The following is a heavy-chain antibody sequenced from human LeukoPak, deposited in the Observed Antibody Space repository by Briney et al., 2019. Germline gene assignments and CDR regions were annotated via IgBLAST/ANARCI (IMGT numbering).Heavy chain of an antibody. J-gene: IGHJ6*03. CDR1: GFTFSSYS. CDR3: ARCYYYYYMDV. V-gene: IGHV3-30*03. Sequence: GGSLRLSCAASGFTFSSYSMNWVRQAPGKGLEWVAVISYDGSNKYYADSVKGRFTISRDNSKNTLYLQMNSLRAEDTAVYYCARCYYYYYMDVWGKGTTVTVSS. CDR2: ISYDGSNK.